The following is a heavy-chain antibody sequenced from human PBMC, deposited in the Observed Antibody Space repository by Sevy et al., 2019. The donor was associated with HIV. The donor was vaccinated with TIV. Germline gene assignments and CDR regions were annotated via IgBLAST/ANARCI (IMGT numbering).Heavy chain of an antibody. D-gene: IGHD3-22*01. V-gene: IGHV3-30-3*01. CDR3: ARDNSGYFFFDY. J-gene: IGHJ4*02. CDR1: GFTFGSYT. CDR2: ISKTYDGSKK. Sequence: GGSLRLSCAASGFTFGSYTLHWVRQAPGKGLEWVALISKTYDGSKKYYTDSVQGRFTNSRDNSKNTLYLQMDSLRPEDTAVYYCARDNSGYFFFDYWGQGILVTVSS.